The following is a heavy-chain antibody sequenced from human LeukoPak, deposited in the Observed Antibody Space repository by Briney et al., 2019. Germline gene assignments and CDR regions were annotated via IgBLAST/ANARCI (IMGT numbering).Heavy chain of an antibody. CDR3: AKDGLGYCSGGSCYSDY. CDR2: ISYDGSNK. CDR1: GFTFSSYG. Sequence: GGSLRLSCAASGFTFSSYGMHWVRQAPGKGLEWVAVISYDGSNKYYADSVKGRFTISRDNSKNTLYLEVNSLRAEDTAVYYCAKDGLGYCSGGSCYSDYWGQGTLVTVSS. V-gene: IGHV3-30*18. D-gene: IGHD2-15*01. J-gene: IGHJ4*02.